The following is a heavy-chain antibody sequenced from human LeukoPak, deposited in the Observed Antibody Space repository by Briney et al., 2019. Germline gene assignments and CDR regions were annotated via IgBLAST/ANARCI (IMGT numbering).Heavy chain of an antibody. CDR2: VYYSGST. Sequence: SETLSLTCTVSGGSISSYYRSWIRQSPEKGLEWIGYVYYSGSTNYNPSFESRVIISVDTSKNQFSLKLISVTAADTAVYYCVRSVGYYYDSSGDRFYDYYFYMDVWGKGTSVTVSS. V-gene: IGHV4-59*01. CDR1: GGSISSYY. D-gene: IGHD3-22*01. CDR3: VRSVGYYYDSSGDRFYDYYFYMDV. J-gene: IGHJ6*03.